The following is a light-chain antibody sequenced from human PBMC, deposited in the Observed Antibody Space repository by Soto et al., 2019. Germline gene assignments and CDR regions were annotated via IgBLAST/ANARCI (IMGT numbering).Light chain of an antibody. V-gene: IGLV2-8*01. CDR3: SSYAGSNTDVV. CDR2: EVS. CDR1: SSDVGGYGY. Sequence: QSALTQPPSVSGSPGQSVTISCTGTSSDVGGYGYVSWYQQHPGKVPKLMIYEVSKRTSGVPDRFSGSKSGNTASLTVSGVKAEDEADSYCSSYAGSNTDVVFGGGTKVTVL. J-gene: IGLJ2*01.